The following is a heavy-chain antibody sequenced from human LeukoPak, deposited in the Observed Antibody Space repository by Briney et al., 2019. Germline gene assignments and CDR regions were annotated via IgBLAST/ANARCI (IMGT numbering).Heavy chain of an antibody. CDR3: AKVYHPRRTYYFDY. D-gene: IGHD1-14*01. CDR2: ISGSGGST. CDR1: GFTYTSYA. Sequence: GGSLRLSCAASGFTYTSYAMSCVRQAPGKGLEWVSGISGSGGSTYYADSVKGRLTISRDNSKNTLYLQLNSLRAEDTAVYYCAKVYHPRRTYYFDYWGQAALVTVSS. J-gene: IGHJ4*02. V-gene: IGHV3-23*01.